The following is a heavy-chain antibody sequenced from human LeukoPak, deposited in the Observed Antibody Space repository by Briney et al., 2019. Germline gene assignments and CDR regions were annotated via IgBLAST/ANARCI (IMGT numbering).Heavy chain of an antibody. V-gene: IGHV4-39*07. D-gene: IGHD6-19*01. CDR2: IYYSGST. Sequence: SETLSLTCTVSGGSISSSSYYWGWIRQPPGKGLEWIGSIYYSGSTYYNPSLKSRVTISVDTSKNQFSLKLSSVTAADTAVYFCARKFAVADGELDHWGQGTLVTVSS. CDR3: ARKFAVADGELDH. J-gene: IGHJ4*02. CDR1: GGSISSSSYY.